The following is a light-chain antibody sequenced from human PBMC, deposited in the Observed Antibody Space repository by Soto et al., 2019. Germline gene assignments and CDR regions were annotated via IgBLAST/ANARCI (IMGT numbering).Light chain of an antibody. CDR2: AAS. Sequence: EIVLTQSPGTLSLSPGERATFSCRASQSVSNSSLAWYHQKPGQAPRLLLFAASRRATGIPDTFSGGGSGTDFTLTISRLEPEDFAVYYCQVYGNSPMYTFGQGTRLEIK. CDR1: QSVSNSS. CDR3: QVYGNSPMYT. J-gene: IGKJ2*01. V-gene: IGKV3-20*01.